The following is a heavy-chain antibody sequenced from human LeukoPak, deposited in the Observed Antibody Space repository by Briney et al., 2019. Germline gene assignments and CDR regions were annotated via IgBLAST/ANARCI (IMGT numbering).Heavy chain of an antibody. D-gene: IGHD1-1*01. Sequence: GGSLRLSCAASGFTFSDYYMSWIRQAPGKGLEWVSYISSSGSTIYYADSVKGRFTISRDNSKDMLFLQMNSLRPEDTAIYYCAKLSTYLRPGAYWGQGTLVTVSS. CDR1: GFTFSDYY. CDR2: ISSSGSTI. V-gene: IGHV3-11*04. CDR3: AKLSTYLRPGAY. J-gene: IGHJ4*02.